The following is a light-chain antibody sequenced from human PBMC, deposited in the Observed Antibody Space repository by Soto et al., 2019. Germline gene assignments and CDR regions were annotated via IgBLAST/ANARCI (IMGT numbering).Light chain of an antibody. J-gene: IGKJ1*01. Sequence: DIQXPQGLAFLSAREGDRVSITSRASKGIRNDLGWYQQKTGKXXXXLXYVEYSLKNGVPSRFSRSGSGTDFTLTTSIRKPQDSSTYYSQYTKRDARTCGQGRRWIS. CDR2: VEY. V-gene: IGKV1-17*01. CDR1: KGIRND. CDR3: QYTKRDART.